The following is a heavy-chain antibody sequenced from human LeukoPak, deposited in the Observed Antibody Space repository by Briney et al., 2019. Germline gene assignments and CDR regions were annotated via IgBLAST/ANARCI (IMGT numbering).Heavy chain of an antibody. V-gene: IGHV1-2*06. CDR3: ARMTQLTGDCS. CDR1: GYTFTGYY. D-gene: IGHD7-27*01. CDR2: INPNSGGT. J-gene: IGHJ4*02. Sequence: EASVKVSCKASGYTFTGYYMHWGRQAPGQGLEWMGRINPNSGGTNYAQKFQGRVTMTRDTSISTAYMELSRLRSDDTAVYYCARMTQLTGDCSWGQGTLVTVSS.